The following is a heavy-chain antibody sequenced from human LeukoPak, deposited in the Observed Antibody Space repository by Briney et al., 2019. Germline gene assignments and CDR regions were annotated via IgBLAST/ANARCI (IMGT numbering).Heavy chain of an antibody. CDR1: GFTFSSYG. CDR2: IWYDGSNK. V-gene: IGHV3-33*08. J-gene: IGHJ4*02. CDR3: ASLGAAAFDY. D-gene: IGHD6-13*01. Sequence: GGSLRLSCAASGFTFSSYGMHWVRQAPGKGLEWVAFIWYDGSNKYYADSVKGRFTISRDNSKNTLYLQMNSLRDDDTAVYYCASLGAAAFDYWGQGTLVTVSS.